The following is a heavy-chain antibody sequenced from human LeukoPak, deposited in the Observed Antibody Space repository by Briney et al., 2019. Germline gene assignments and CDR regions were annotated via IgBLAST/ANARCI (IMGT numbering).Heavy chain of an antibody. V-gene: IGHV5-51*01. CDR3: ARTKGGAAAGTVVDY. Sequence: GEHLKMSCRGLGSSFTSYWIAWVRKLPGKGLEWMGVIYPGDSVTRYCPSFKGQVTISADKSISTAYLQWSSLKASDTAMYYCARTKGGAAAGTVVDYWGQGTLVTVSS. J-gene: IGHJ4*02. D-gene: IGHD6-13*01. CDR2: IYPGDSVT. CDR1: GSSFTSYW.